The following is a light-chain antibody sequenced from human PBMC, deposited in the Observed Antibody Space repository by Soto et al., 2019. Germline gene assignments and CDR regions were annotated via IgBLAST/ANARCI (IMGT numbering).Light chain of an antibody. CDR2: LNSDGSH. J-gene: IGLJ2*01. CDR3: QIWGSGIVV. CDR1: SGHSNYA. V-gene: IGLV4-69*01. Sequence: QLVLTQSPSASASLGASVKLTCTLSSGHSNYAIAWHQQQSEKGPRYLMKLNSDGSHSKGDGIPDRFSGSSSGAERYLTISSLQSEDEADYHCQIWGSGIVVFGGGTKLTVL.